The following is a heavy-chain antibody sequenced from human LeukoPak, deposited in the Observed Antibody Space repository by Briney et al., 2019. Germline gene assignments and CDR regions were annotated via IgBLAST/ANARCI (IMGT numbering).Heavy chain of an antibody. V-gene: IGHV3-74*01. Sequence: GGSLRLSCAASGFTFSNYWMHWVRQAPGKGLVWVSRIDSDGSTTNYADSVKGRFTISRDNVKNTMYLQMNSLRAEDTAVYYCAKMGGSSWNFDYWGQGTLVTVSS. CDR3: AKMGGSSWNFDY. CDR2: IDSDGSTT. CDR1: GFTFSNYW. J-gene: IGHJ4*02. D-gene: IGHD6-13*01.